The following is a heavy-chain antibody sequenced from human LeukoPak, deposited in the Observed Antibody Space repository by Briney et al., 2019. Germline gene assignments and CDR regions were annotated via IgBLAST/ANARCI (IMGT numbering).Heavy chain of an antibody. CDR2: IIPIFGTA. D-gene: IGHD3-22*01. CDR1: GYTFTSYG. V-gene: IGHV1-69*05. J-gene: IGHJ4*02. Sequence: ASVKVSCKASGYTFTSYGISWVRQAPGQGLEWMGGIIPIFGTANYAQKFQGRVTITTDESTSTAYMELSSLRSEDTAVYYCARVKEYYYDSSGYYGGPYFDYWGQGTLVTVSS. CDR3: ARVKEYYYDSSGYYGGPYFDY.